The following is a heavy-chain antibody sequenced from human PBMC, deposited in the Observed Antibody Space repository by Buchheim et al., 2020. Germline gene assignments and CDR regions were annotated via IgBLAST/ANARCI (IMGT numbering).Heavy chain of an antibody. Sequence: QVQLVQSGAEVKKPGASVKVSCKASGYSFSDYYMHWVRQTPGQGLEWMGWINPNSGGTNYAQKFQGRVTMTRDTSISTAYMELSRLRSDDTAVYYCARPNWSGGYYYYYFDYWGQGTL. CDR1: GYSFSDYY. CDR3: ARPNWSGGYYYYYFDY. D-gene: IGHD3-22*01. J-gene: IGHJ4*02. V-gene: IGHV1-2*02. CDR2: INPNSGGT.